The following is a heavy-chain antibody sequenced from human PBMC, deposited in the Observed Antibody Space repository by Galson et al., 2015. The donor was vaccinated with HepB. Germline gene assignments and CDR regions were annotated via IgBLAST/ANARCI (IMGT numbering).Heavy chain of an antibody. D-gene: IGHD5-24*01. CDR2: ISAYNGNT. V-gene: IGHV1-18*01. CDR1: GYTFTSYG. J-gene: IGHJ4*02. CDR3: ARDVPSVEMATRWFDY. Sequence: SVKVSCKASGYTFTSYGISWVRQAPGQGLEWMGWISAYNGNTNYAQKLQGRVTMTTDTSTSTAYMELRSLRSDDTAVYYCARDVPSVEMATRWFDYWGQGTLVTVSS.